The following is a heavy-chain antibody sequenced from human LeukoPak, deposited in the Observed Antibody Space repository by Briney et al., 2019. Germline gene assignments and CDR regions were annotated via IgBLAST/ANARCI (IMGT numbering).Heavy chain of an antibody. CDR2: IYSGGST. D-gene: IGHD2-15*01. Sequence: PGGSLRLSCAASGFTVSSNYMSWVRQAPGKGLEWVSVIYSGGSTYYADSVKGRFTISRDNSKNTLYLQMNSLRAEDTAVYYCARGGRWYPEYFQHWGQGTLVTVSS. CDR3: ARGGRWYPEYFQH. J-gene: IGHJ1*01. V-gene: IGHV3-53*01. CDR1: GFTVSSNY.